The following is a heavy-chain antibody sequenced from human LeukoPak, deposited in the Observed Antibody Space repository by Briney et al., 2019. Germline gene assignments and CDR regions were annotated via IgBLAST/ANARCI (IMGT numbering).Heavy chain of an antibody. J-gene: IGHJ4*02. V-gene: IGHV4-34*01. CDR2: VNHSGST. CDR1: GGSFSGYY. Sequence: SETLSLTCAVYGGSFSGYYWSWIRQPPGKGLEWIGEVNHSGSTNYNPSLKSRVTISVDTSKNQFSLKLSSVTAADTAVYYCARHRRVDGYNLRLSQGFDYWGQGTLVTVSS. CDR3: ARHRRVDGYNLRLSQGFDY. D-gene: IGHD5-24*01.